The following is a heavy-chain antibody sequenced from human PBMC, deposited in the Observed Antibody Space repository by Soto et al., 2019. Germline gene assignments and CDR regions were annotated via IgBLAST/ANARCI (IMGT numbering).Heavy chain of an antibody. J-gene: IGHJ4*02. CDR3: ARDKITGLFDY. D-gene: IGHD2-8*02. V-gene: IGHV4-34*01. CDR2: IYYSGST. CDR1: GFTFSESA. Sequence: GSLRLSCAASGFTFSESAMHWVRQASGKGLEWIGKIYYSGSTNYNPSLKSRVTISVDTSKNQFSLKLTSVTAADTAAYYCARDKITGLFDYWGQGTLVTVSS.